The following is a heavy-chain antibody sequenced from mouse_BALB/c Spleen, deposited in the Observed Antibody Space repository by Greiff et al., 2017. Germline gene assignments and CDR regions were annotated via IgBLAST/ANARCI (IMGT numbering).Heavy chain of an antibody. CDR2: INPSSGYT. D-gene: IGHD2-10*02. V-gene: IGHV1-4*01. CDR1: GYTFTSYT. J-gene: IGHJ4*01. CDR3: AGKYGNYGAMMDY. Sequence: VQLVESGAELARPGASVKMSCKASGYTFTSYTMHWVKQRPGQGLEWIGYINPSSGYTNYNQKFKDKATLTADKSSSTAYMQLSSLTSEDSAVYYCAGKYGNYGAMMDYWGQGTSVTVSS.